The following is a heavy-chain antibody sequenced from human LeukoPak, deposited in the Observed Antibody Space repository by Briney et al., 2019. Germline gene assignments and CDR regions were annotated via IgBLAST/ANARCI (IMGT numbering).Heavy chain of an antibody. CDR1: GGSFSGYY. D-gene: IGHD2-21*02. V-gene: IGHV4-34*01. CDR3: AKGTYCGGDCYPQAPNYYFGMDV. CDR2: INHSGST. Sequence: NPSETLSLTCAVYGGSFSGYYWSWIRQPPGKGLEWIGEINHSGSTNYNPSLKSRVTISVDTSKNQFSLKLSSVTAADTAVYYCAKGTYCGGDCYPQAPNYYFGMDVWGQGTTVTVSS. J-gene: IGHJ6*02.